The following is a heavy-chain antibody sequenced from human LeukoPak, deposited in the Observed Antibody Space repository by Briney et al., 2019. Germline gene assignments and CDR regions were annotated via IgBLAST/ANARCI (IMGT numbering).Heavy chain of an antibody. D-gene: IGHD2-2*01. CDR2: INPSGGST. J-gene: IGHJ5*02. CDR1: GYTLTSYY. CDR3: ALVVPAAGNWFDP. V-gene: IGHV1-46*01. Sequence: ASVKLSCKASGYTLTSYYMHWVRQAPGQGLECMGIINPSGGSTSYAQKFQGRVNINRDTSTNTVYVALRSLRSEDTAVYYCALVVPAAGNWFDPWGEGTLVTVSS.